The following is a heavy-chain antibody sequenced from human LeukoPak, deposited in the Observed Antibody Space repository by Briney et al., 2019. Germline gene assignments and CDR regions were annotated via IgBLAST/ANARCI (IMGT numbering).Heavy chain of an antibody. CDR3: ASPSETTVTFRFDP. CDR1: GFTFSSYA. D-gene: IGHD4-17*01. Sequence: PGGSLRLSCAASGFTFSSYAMHWVRQAPGKGLEWVAVISYDGSNKYYADSVKGRFTISRDNSKNTLYLQMNSLRAEDTAVYYCASPSETTVTFRFDPWGQGALVTVSS. CDR2: ISYDGSNK. J-gene: IGHJ5*02. V-gene: IGHV3-30*04.